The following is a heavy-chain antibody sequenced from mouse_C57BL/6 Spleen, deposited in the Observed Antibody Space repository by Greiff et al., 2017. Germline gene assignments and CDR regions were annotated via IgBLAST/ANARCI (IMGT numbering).Heavy chain of an antibody. J-gene: IGHJ1*03. D-gene: IGHD2-1*01. CDR1: GYTFTSYW. CDR2: IDPSDSYT. Sequence: QVQLQQPGAELVMPGASVKLSCKASGYTFTSYWMHWVKQRPGQGLEWIGEIDPSDSYTNYNQKFKGKSTLTVDKSSSTAYMQLSSLTSEDSAVYYCARSHGNYRYFDVWGTGTTVTVSS. CDR3: ARSHGNYRYFDV. V-gene: IGHV1-69*01.